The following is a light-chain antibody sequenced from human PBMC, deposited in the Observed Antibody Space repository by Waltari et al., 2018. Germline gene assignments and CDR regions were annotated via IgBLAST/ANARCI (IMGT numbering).Light chain of an antibody. Sequence: FVLTQSPGTLSLSPGERVTLSCRASQCVSSNYLAWYQQKPGQAPRLLIYDASNRATGIADRFSGSGSGTDFTLTISRLEPEDVAVYYCQQYGRSPWTFGQGTKVEIK. V-gene: IGKV3-20*01. J-gene: IGKJ1*01. CDR3: QQYGRSPWT. CDR2: DAS. CDR1: QCVSSNY.